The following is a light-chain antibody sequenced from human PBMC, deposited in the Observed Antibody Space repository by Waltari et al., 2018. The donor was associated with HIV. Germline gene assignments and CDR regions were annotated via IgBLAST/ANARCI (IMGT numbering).Light chain of an antibody. CDR3: QSYDNSLNAVV. Sequence: QSVLTQPPSVSGAPGQRVIIPCTRSSSNIGAREDVHWYQQLPGAVPKVLIYGNTNRPSGVPDRFSGSKSGASASLAIAGLQTDDEADYYCQSYDNSLNAVVFGGGTRLTVL. J-gene: IGLJ2*01. V-gene: IGLV1-40*01. CDR1: SSNIGARED. CDR2: GNT.